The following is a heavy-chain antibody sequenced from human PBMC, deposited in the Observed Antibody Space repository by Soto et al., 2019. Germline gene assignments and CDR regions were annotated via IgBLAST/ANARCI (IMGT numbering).Heavy chain of an antibody. CDR3: ASGADGDHYGVDV. Sequence: QVQLVQSGAEVKKPGSSVKVSCKASGGTFSSYSVSWLRQAPGQGLEWMGRIIPILHITNYAQKFQGRVTMTADTSTDTAHMELGSLRSDDTAVYYCASGADGDHYGVDVWGQGTTVTVSS. CDR2: IIPILHIT. D-gene: IGHD4-17*01. V-gene: IGHV1-69*02. J-gene: IGHJ6*02. CDR1: GGTFSSYS.